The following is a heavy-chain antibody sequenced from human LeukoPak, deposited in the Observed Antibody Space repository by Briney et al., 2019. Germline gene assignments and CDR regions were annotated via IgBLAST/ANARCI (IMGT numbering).Heavy chain of an antibody. CDR1: GGSFSGYY. Sequence: SETLSLTCAVYGGSFSGYYWSWICQPPGKGLEWIGEINHSGSTNYNPSLKSRVTISVDTSKNQFSLKLSSVTAADTAVYHCARGRARPSYYYYYYGMDVWGQGTTVTVSS. CDR3: ARGRARPSYYYYYYGMDV. CDR2: INHSGST. D-gene: IGHD6-6*01. J-gene: IGHJ6*02. V-gene: IGHV4-34*01.